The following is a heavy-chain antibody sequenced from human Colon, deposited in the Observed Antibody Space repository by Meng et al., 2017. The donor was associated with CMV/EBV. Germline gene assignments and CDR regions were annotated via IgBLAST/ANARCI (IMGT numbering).Heavy chain of an antibody. J-gene: IGHJ4*02. CDR2: ITHSGNT. Sequence: GSLRLSCAVYGGSFSGYYWSWIRQSPGKGLEWIGEITHSGNTKYTPSLKSRVTMSVDTSKNQFSLKLSSVTAADTAVYFCARRFVFGVLPIDSWGQGTLVTVS. D-gene: IGHD3-16*01. V-gene: IGHV4-34*01. CDR3: ARRFVFGVLPIDS. CDR1: GGSFSGYY.